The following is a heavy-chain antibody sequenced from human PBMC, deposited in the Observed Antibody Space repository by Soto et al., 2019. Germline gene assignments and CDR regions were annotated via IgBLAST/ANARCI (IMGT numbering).Heavy chain of an antibody. Sequence: QVQLVQSGAELKKPGASVKVSCKASGYTFRNYGINWVRQAPGQGLEWMGWISAYNGNTKYAQKFQGRVTMATDTPTSTAYMELRSLKSDDTAVYYCASDGRQFVPNSYNFDVWGQGTTVTGSA. CDR2: ISAYNGNT. D-gene: IGHD6-6*01. CDR1: GYTFRNYG. V-gene: IGHV1-18*01. J-gene: IGHJ3*01. CDR3: ASDGRQFVPNSYNFDV.